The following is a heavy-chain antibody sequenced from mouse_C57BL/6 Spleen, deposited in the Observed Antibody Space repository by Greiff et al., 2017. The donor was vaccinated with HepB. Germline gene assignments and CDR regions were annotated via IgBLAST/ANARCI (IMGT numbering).Heavy chain of an antibody. Sequence: VQLQQSGPELVKPGASVKISCKASGYTFTDYYMNWVKQSHGKSLEWIGDINPNNGGTSYNQKFKGKATLTVDKSSSTAYMELRSLTSEDSAVDYWAEGDYDGYYEAWFAYWGQGTLVTVSA. J-gene: IGHJ3*01. CDR2: INPNNGGT. CDR1: GYTFTDYY. D-gene: IGHD2-3*01. V-gene: IGHV1-26*01. CDR3: AEGDYDGYYEAWFAY.